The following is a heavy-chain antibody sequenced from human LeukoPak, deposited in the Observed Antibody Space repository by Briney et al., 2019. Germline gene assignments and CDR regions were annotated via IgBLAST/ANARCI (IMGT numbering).Heavy chain of an antibody. Sequence: PGGSLRLSCAASGFTFSSYGMHWVRQAPGKGLEWVAVIWYDGSNKYYADSVKGRFTISRDNSKNTLYLQMNSLRAEDTAVYYCARVSHCSGGSCYFFDYWGQGTLVTVSS. CDR3: ARVSHCSGGSCYFFDY. CDR2: IWYDGSNK. J-gene: IGHJ4*02. CDR1: GFTFSSYG. D-gene: IGHD2-15*01. V-gene: IGHV3-33*01.